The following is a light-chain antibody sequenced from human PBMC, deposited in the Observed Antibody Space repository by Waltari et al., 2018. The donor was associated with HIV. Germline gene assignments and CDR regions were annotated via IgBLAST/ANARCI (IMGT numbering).Light chain of an antibody. V-gene: IGLV2-14*01. J-gene: IGLJ2*01. CDR3: CSYTAIHTLI. CDR1: TSDIGIFDS. Sequence: QSALTQPASVSGSPGQSIPISCAGTTSDIGIFDSVSWYQQHPGRAPQLMIFGVYSRPSGVSSRFSGSKSGNTASLTISGLQAEDEANYYCCSYTAIHTLIFGGGTKLTVL. CDR2: GVY.